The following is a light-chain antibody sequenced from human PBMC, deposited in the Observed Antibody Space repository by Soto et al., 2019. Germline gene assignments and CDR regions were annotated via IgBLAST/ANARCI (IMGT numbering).Light chain of an antibody. CDR3: SSYTSSSTYV. Sequence: QSVLSQPASVSGSPGQSITISCTVTSSDVGGYNYVSWYQQHPGKAPKLIIYEVSNRPSGVSNRFSGSKSGNTASLTISGLQAEDEADYYCSSYTSSSTYVFGTGTKVTVL. V-gene: IGLV2-14*01. J-gene: IGLJ1*01. CDR2: EVS. CDR1: SSDVGGYNY.